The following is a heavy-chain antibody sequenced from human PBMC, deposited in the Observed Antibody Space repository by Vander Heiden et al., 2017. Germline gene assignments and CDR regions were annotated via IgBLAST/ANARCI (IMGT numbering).Heavy chain of an antibody. CDR2: IYSTGRS. D-gene: IGHD4-4*01. Sequence: VQLPESGPGLVKPQETLSLTCTGSGGSIRGFYWSWIRQPAGRGLEWIGRIYSTGRSNYNPSLKSRVTMSTDTSKNRFSLRLTSVTAADTAMYFCARLKTVTTGHFYGMDVWGQGTPVTVSS. CDR1: GGSIRGFY. J-gene: IGHJ6*02. V-gene: IGHV4-4*07. CDR3: ARLKTVTTGHFYGMDV.